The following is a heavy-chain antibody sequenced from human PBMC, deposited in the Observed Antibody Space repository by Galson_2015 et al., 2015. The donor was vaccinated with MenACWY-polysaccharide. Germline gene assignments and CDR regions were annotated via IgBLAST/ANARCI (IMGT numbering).Heavy chain of an antibody. J-gene: IGHJ4*02. V-gene: IGHV3-23*01. CDR3: VKAHETRGWNRGPGC. D-gene: IGHD6-19*01. Sequence: SLRLSCAASGFTFSAYTMSWIRQAPGKGLEWVTVISIDGRNTYYADPVKGRFTISRDNSKNTLFLQMNGLTAEDTAVYYCVKAHETRGWNRGPGCWGQGTLVTVSS. CDR2: ISIDGRNT. CDR1: GFTFSAYT.